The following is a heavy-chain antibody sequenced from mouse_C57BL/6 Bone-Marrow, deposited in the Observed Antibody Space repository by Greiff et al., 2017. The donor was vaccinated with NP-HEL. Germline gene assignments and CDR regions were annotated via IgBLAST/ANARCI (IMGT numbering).Heavy chain of an antibody. J-gene: IGHJ4*01. CDR3: ARRGPFGTLYAMDY. CDR1: GYTFTSYW. CDR2: IYPSDSET. V-gene: IGHV1-61*01. Sequence: QVQLQQPGAELVRPGSSVKLSCKASGYTFTSYWMDWVKQRPGQGLEWIGNIYPSDSETHYNQKFQDKATLTVDKSSSTAYMQLSSLTSEDAAVYYCARRGPFGTLYAMDYWGQGTSVTVSS. D-gene: IGHD2-14*01.